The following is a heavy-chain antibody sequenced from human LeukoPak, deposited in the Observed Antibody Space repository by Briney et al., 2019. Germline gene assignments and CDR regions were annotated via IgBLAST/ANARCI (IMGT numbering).Heavy chain of an antibody. D-gene: IGHD3-10*01. J-gene: IGHJ4*02. CDR1: GFTFSSYS. V-gene: IGHV3-21*01. CDR2: ISSSSSYI. CDR3: ERPTYYYGSASYVIDY. Sequence: GGSLRLSCAASGFTFSSYSMNWVRQAPGKGLEWVSSISSSSSYIYYADSVKGRFTISRDNTKNSLYLQMNSVRAEETAVYYFERPTYYYGSASYVIDYWGQGTLVTVSS.